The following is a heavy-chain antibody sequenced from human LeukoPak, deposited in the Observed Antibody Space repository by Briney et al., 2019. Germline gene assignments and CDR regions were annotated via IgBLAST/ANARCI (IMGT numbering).Heavy chain of an antibody. V-gene: IGHV3-64*04. CDR1: GFTFSSHA. D-gene: IGHD1-26*01. CDR3: ARTAFDIVGATYFDY. J-gene: IGHJ4*02. Sequence: GGSLRLSCSASGFTFSSHAMHWVRQAPGKGLEFVSVIGSNGGSTYYADSVKGRFTISRDNSKNTLYLQMNSLRAEDTAVYYCARTAFDIVGATYFDYWGQGTLVTVSS. CDR2: IGSNGGST.